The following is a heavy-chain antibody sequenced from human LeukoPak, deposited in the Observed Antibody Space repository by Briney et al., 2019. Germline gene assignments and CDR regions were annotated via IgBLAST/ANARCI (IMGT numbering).Heavy chain of an antibody. CDR2: IIWNGGST. CDR1: GFTFDDYG. J-gene: IGHJ4*02. V-gene: IGHV3-20*04. Sequence: GGSLRLSCAASGFTFDDYGMSWVRQAPGKGLEWVSGIIWNGGSTVYADSVKGRFTISRDNAKNSLYLQMNSLRAEDTALYYCARGYSSGWLDYWGQGTLVTVSS. D-gene: IGHD6-19*01. CDR3: ARGYSSGWLDY.